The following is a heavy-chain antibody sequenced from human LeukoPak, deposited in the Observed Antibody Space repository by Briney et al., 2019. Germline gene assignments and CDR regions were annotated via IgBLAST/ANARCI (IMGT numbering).Heavy chain of an antibody. Sequence: GGSLRLSCAASGFTFSSYWMSWVREAPGKGLEWVANIKQDGSEKYYVDSVKGRFTISRDNAKNSLYLQMNSLRAEDTAVYYCARENSLYCSSTSCYTEGYYYYGMDVWGQGTTVTVSS. CDR1: GFTFSSYW. CDR2: IKQDGSEK. D-gene: IGHD2-2*02. V-gene: IGHV3-7*01. J-gene: IGHJ6*02. CDR3: ARENSLYCSSTSCYTEGYYYYGMDV.